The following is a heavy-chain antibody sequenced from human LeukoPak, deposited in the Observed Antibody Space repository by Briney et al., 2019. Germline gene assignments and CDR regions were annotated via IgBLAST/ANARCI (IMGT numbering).Heavy chain of an antibody. CDR2: ITGSGGNT. J-gene: IGHJ4*02. D-gene: IGHD3-9*01. CDR1: GFTFSNYA. V-gene: IGHV3-23*01. CDR3: AKWGDYDVLTGYYVSDY. Sequence: GASLRLSCTASGFTFSNYAMSWVRQAPGKGLEWVSAITGSGGNTYYADSVKGRFTISRDNSKNTVFLQMNSLRAEDTAVYYCAKWGDYDVLTGYYVSDYWGQGTLVTVSS.